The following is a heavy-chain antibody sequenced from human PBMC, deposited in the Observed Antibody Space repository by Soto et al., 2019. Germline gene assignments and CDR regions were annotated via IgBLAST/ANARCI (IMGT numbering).Heavy chain of an antibody. CDR3: TTVRLPRGVTQLWFY. V-gene: IGHV3-15*01. J-gene: IGHJ4*02. CDR2: IKSKTDGGTT. CDR1: GFTFSNAW. D-gene: IGHD5-18*01. Sequence: PGGSLRLSCAASGFTFSNAWMSWVRQAPGKGLEWVGRIKSKTDGGTTDYAAPVKGRFTISRDDSKNTLYLQMNSLKTEDTAVYYCTTVRLPRGVTQLWFYWGQGTLVTVSS.